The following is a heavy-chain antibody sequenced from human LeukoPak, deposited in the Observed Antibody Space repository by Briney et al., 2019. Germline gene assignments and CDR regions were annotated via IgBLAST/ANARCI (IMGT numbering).Heavy chain of an antibody. J-gene: IGHJ5*01. CDR3: ARVAVSGPTGWFDS. CDR2: IYSGGRT. D-gene: IGHD2-8*02. CDR1: GFTVSSNY. V-gene: IGHV3-66*01. Sequence: PGGSLRLSCAASGFTVSSNYMSWVRQAPGKGLEWVSVIYSGGRTYYADSVKGRFTISRDNVDNVVYLEMNSLGAEDTATYYCARVAVSGPTGWFDSWGQGTLVIVSS.